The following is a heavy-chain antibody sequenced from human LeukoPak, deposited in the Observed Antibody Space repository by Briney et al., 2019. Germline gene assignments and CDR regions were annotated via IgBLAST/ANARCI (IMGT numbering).Heavy chain of an antibody. Sequence: SETLSLTCTVSGGSISSYCWSWIWKPPGKGLEWIWYSYYSGSTNYNPSLKSRVTISVVTSKNQFSLKLSSVTAADTAVYYCAKDRIRYYYDSSGHWGQGTLVTVSS. J-gene: IGHJ4*02. D-gene: IGHD3-22*01. CDR2: SYYSGST. CDR3: AKDRIRYYYDSSGH. V-gene: IGHV4-59*01. CDR1: GGSISSYC.